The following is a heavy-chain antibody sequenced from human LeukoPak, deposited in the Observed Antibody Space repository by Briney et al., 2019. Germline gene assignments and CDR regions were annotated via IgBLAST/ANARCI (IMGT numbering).Heavy chain of an antibody. CDR1: GFTLPCYE. Sequence: GGSLRLSCVAFGFTLPCYEINWVRPAPGEGVEWVLYIGSSDSTTHYADSVKGRFTISRDNSKNTLYLQMNSLRAEDTAVYYCAKGDSSSGWGYFDYWGQGTLVTVSS. V-gene: IGHV3-48*03. J-gene: IGHJ4*02. CDR2: IGSSDSTT. CDR3: AKGDSSSGWGYFDY. D-gene: IGHD6-13*01.